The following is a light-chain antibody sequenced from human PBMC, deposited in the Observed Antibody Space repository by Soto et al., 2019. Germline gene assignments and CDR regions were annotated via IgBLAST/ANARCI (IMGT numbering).Light chain of an antibody. V-gene: IGLV2-23*01. CDR3: AAWDGSLGVI. CDR2: EGS. Sequence: QSALTQPASVSGSPGQSITISCTGTSSDVGSYNLVSWYQQHPGKAPKLMIYEGSKRPSGVSNRFSGSKSGNTASLTISGLQSEDEATYYCAAWDGSLGVIFGGGTKLTVL. J-gene: IGLJ2*01. CDR1: SSDVGSYNL.